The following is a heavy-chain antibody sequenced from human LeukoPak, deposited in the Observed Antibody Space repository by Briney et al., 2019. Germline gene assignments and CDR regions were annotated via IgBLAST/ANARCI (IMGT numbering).Heavy chain of an antibody. D-gene: IGHD6-13*01. CDR3: ATSTAAAGTD. CDR1: GFTFSNLW. J-gene: IGHJ4*02. Sequence: GGSLRLSCAASGFTFSNLWMSWVRQAPGKGLRWVANIKQDGSEKYYVDSVKGRFTISRDNAQNSLYLQMNSLRAEDTAIYYCATSTAAAGTDWGQGTLVTVSS. CDR2: IKQDGSEK. V-gene: IGHV3-7*03.